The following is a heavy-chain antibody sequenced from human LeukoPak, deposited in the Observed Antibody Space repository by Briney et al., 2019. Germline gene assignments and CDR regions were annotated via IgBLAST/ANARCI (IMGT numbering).Heavy chain of an antibody. Sequence: PSETLSLTCAVYGGSFSGYYWSWIRQPPGKGLEWIGEINHSGSTNYNPSLKSRVTISVDTSKNQFSLKLSSVPAADTAVYYCARGLFFGLKKKRGARDPSHFDYWGQGTLVTASS. D-gene: IGHD3-10*01. CDR2: INHSGST. V-gene: IGHV4-34*01. CDR1: GGSFSGYY. CDR3: ARGLFFGLKKKRGARDPSHFDY. J-gene: IGHJ4*02.